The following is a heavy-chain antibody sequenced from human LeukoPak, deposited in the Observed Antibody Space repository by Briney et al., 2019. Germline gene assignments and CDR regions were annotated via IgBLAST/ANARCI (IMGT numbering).Heavy chain of an antibody. Sequence: GASVKVSCKASGHTFTSYGISWVRQAPGQGLEWMGWISAYNGNTNYAQKLQGRVTMTTDTSTSTAYMELRSLRSDDTAVYYCASLPSRHDAFDIWGQGTMVTVSS. V-gene: IGHV1-18*01. CDR1: GHTFTSYG. CDR2: ISAYNGNT. CDR3: ASLPSRHDAFDI. J-gene: IGHJ3*02.